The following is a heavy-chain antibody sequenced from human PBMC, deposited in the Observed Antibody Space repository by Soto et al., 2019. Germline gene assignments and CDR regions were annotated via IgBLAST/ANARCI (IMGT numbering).Heavy chain of an antibody. CDR2: ISAYNGNT. Sequence: ASVKVSCKASGYTFTSYGISWVRQAPGQGLEWMGWISAYNGNTKYAQKFQGRVTITRDTSASTAYMELSSLRSDDTAVYYCARGTGGNWAAFDVWGQGTMVTVSS. CDR1: GYTFTSYG. D-gene: IGHD2-15*01. V-gene: IGHV1-18*01. J-gene: IGHJ3*01. CDR3: ARGTGGNWAAFDV.